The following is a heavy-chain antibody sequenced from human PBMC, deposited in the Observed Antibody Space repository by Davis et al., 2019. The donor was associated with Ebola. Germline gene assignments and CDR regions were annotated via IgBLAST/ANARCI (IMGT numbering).Heavy chain of an antibody. CDR2: IIPIFGTA. Sequence: SVKVSCKASGYTFTSYGISWVRQAPGQGLEWMGGIIPIFGTANYAQTFQGRVTITADESTSTAYMELRSLRSDDTAVYYCARVGYCSSTSCYSPHYYYYYGMDVWGQGITVTVSS. CDR3: ARVGYCSSTSCYSPHYYYYYGMDV. J-gene: IGHJ6*02. V-gene: IGHV1-69*13. D-gene: IGHD2-2*02. CDR1: GYTFTSYG.